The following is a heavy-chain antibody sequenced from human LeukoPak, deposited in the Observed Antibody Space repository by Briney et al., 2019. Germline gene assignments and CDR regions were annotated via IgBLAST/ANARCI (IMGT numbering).Heavy chain of an antibody. D-gene: IGHD3-10*01. Sequence: GASVKVSCTASGYTFTSYDINWVRQATGQGLEWMGWMIPDSGNTGYAQKFQGRVTVTRNTSISTAYMELTSLRSEDTAVYYCAREGSGNDGMDVWGQGTTVTVSS. J-gene: IGHJ6*02. CDR3: AREGSGNDGMDV. CDR1: GYTFTSYD. V-gene: IGHV1-8*01. CDR2: MIPDSGNT.